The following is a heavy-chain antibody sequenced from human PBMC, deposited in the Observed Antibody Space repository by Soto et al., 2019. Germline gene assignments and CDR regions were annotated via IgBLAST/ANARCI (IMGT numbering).Heavy chain of an antibody. V-gene: IGHV3-48*03. CDR3: ARDLSTGTYYFDF. J-gene: IGHJ4*02. CDR2: ISSSGNTI. CDR1: GFKFSSYE. Sequence: EVQLVESGGGLVQPGRSLRLSCAASGFKFSSYEMNWVRQAPGKGLEWISYISSSGNTIYYADSVKGRFTISRDNAQNSLYLQMNSLRGEDTAVYYCARDLSTGTYYFDFWGQGALVTVSS. D-gene: IGHD2-8*02.